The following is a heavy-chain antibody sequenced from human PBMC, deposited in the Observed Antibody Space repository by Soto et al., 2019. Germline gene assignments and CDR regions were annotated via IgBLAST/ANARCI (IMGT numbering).Heavy chain of an antibody. CDR2: IYYSGST. D-gene: IGHD2-15*01. CDR3: ARASRAIRRGYSYYYMDV. J-gene: IGHJ6*03. CDR1: GGSISSYY. V-gene: IGHV4-59*01. Sequence: SETLSLTCTVSGGSISSYYWSWIRQPPGKGLEWIGYIYYSGSTNYNPSLKSRVTISVDTSKNQFSLKLSSVTAADTAVYYCARASRAIRRGYSYYYMDVWGQGTTVTVSS.